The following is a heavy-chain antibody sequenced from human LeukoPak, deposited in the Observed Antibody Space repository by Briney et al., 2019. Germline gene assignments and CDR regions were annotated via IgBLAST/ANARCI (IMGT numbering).Heavy chain of an antibody. CDR1: GYTFTCYY. Sequence: GTSVKVSCKASGYTFTCYYMHWVRQAPGQGLEWMGWINPNSGGTNYAQKFQGRVTMTRDTSISKAYMELSRLISADTAVVYGGGGGAWAYCSSTSCLFLHYWGQGTLVTVSS. D-gene: IGHD2-2*01. CDR3: GGGGAWAYCSSTSCLFLHY. V-gene: IGHV1-2*02. J-gene: IGHJ4*02. CDR2: INPNSGGT.